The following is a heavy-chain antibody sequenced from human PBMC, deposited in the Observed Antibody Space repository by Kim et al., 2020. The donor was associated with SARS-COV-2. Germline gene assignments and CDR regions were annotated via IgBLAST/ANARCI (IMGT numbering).Heavy chain of an antibody. J-gene: IGHJ2*01. Sequence: SETLSLTCAVSGGSISSSNWWSWVRQPPGKGLEWIGEIYHSGSTNYNPSLKSRVTISVDKSKNQFSLKLSSVTAADTAVYYCAREHYISSSWPQSYWYFDLWGRGTLVTVSS. CDR2: IYHSGST. V-gene: IGHV4-4*02. CDR1: GGSISSSNW. CDR3: AREHYISSSWPQSYWYFDL. D-gene: IGHD6-13*01.